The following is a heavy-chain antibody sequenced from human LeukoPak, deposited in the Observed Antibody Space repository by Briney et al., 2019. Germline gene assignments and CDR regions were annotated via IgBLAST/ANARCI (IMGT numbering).Heavy chain of an antibody. CDR1: GFTYSSYS. CDR2: ISSDGTST. V-gene: IGHV3-74*03. CDR3: ARRSGVRAFDI. J-gene: IGHJ3*02. Sequence: PGGSVTLLCAASGFTYSSYSVHWVRQGPGKGLVWVSRISSDGTSTEYADSVKGRFTVSRDNAKNTLFLQMNSLRAEDTAVYYCARRSGVRAFDIWGQGTKVTVSS.